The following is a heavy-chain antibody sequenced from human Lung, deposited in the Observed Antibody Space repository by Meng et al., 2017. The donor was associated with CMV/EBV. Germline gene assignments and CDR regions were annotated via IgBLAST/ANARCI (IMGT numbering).Heavy chain of an antibody. CDR2: IIPILGIA. Sequence: ASGGTFSSYALSWVRQAPGQGLEWMGGIIPILGIANYAQKFQGRVTITADKSTSTAYMELSSLRSEDTAVYYCARVEFASLKNWFDPWGQGTLVTVSS. CDR1: GGTFSSYA. D-gene: IGHD2-2*01. V-gene: IGHV1-69*10. CDR3: ARVEFASLKNWFDP. J-gene: IGHJ5*02.